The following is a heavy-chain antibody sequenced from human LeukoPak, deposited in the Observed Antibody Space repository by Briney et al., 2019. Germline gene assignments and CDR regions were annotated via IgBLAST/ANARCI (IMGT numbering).Heavy chain of an antibody. CDR1: GFTFSSYA. CDR3: AKDIRRGVVLAADAFDI. J-gene: IGHJ3*02. CDR2: ISGSGGST. Sequence: PGGSLRLSCAASGFTFSSYAMSWVRQAPGKGLEWVSAISGSGGSTYYADSVKGRFTISRDNSKNTLYLQMNSLRAEDTAVYYCAKDIRRGVVLAADAFDIWGQGTMVTVSS. D-gene: IGHD2-15*01. V-gene: IGHV3-23*01.